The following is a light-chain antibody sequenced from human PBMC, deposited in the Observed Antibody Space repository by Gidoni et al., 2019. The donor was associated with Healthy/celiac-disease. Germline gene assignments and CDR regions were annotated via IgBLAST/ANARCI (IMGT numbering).Light chain of an antibody. CDR2: GAS. J-gene: IGKJ2*03. Sequence: EVVMTQSPATLSVSPGERATLSCRASQSVSSNLAWYQQKPGQSPRLLIYGASTRATGIPARFSGSGSGTEFTLTISSLQSEDFAVYYCQQYKNWRSFXQXTKLEIK. CDR3: QQYKNWRS. CDR1: QSVSSN. V-gene: IGKV3-15*01.